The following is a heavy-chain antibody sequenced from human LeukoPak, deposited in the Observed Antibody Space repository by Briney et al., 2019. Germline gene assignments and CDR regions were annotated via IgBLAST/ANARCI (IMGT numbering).Heavy chain of an antibody. J-gene: IGHJ4*02. D-gene: IGHD5-24*01. CDR3: ARDQDVEMATIFGY. Sequence: GGSLRLSCAASGFTFSSYEMNWVRQAPGKGLEWVSYISSSGSTIYYADSVKGRFTISRDNAKNSLYLQMNSLRAEDTAVYYCARDQDVEMATIFGYWGQGTLVTVSS. V-gene: IGHV3-48*03. CDR2: ISSSGSTI. CDR1: GFTFSSYE.